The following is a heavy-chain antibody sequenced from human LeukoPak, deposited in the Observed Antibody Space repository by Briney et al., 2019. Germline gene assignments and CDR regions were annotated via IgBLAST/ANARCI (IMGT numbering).Heavy chain of an antibody. Sequence: ASETLSLTCAVYGGSFSGYYWSWIRQPPGKGLEWIGEINHSGSTNYNPSLKSRVTISVDTSKNQFSLKLSSVTAADTAVYYCARHTYIAAASDFDYWGQGTLVTVSS. CDR2: INHSGST. D-gene: IGHD6-13*01. V-gene: IGHV4-34*01. J-gene: IGHJ4*02. CDR3: ARHTYIAAASDFDY. CDR1: GGSFSGYY.